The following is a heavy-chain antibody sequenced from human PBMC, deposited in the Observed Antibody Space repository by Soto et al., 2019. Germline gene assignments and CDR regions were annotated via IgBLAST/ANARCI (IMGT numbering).Heavy chain of an antibody. CDR3: ARDGADGDSTYWYFDL. CDR2: IYYSGST. D-gene: IGHD4-17*01. V-gene: IGHV4-31*03. Sequence: LSLTCTVSGGSISSGGYYWSWIRQHPGKGLEWIGYIYYSGSTYYNPSLKSRVTISVDTSKNQFSLKLSSVTAADTAVYYCARDGADGDSTYWYFDLWGRGTLVTVSS. J-gene: IGHJ2*01. CDR1: GGSISSGGYY.